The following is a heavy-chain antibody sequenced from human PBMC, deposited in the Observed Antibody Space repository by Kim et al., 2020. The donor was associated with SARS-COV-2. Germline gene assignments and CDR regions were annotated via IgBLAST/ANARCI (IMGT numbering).Heavy chain of an antibody. D-gene: IGHD1-1*01. J-gene: IGHJ5*02. Sequence: THPPAHRSRVHISINTSKTQFSLKLSSVTAADTAMYYCARTGNAGWFDPWGQGTLVTVSS. CDR3: ARTGNAGWFDP. V-gene: IGHV4-59*01.